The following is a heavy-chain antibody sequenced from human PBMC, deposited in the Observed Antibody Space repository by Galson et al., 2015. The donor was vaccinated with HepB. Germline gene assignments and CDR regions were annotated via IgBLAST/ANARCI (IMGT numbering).Heavy chain of an antibody. D-gene: IGHD6-19*01. V-gene: IGHV3-21*01. Sequence: SLRLSCAASGFTFSSYIMNWVRQAPGKGLEWVSSISSSSSYIYYADSVKGRFTISRDNAKNSLYLQMNSLRAEDTAVYYCARPSSGWTQIDHWGQGTLVTVSS. CDR3: ARPSSGWTQIDH. CDR1: GFTFSSYI. J-gene: IGHJ4*02. CDR2: ISSSSSYI.